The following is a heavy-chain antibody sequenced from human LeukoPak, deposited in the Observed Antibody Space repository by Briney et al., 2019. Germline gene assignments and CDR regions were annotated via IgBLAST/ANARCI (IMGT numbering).Heavy chain of an antibody. CDR3: AREGGSGSYVDY. V-gene: IGHV1-69*13. CDR1: GGTFSSYA. D-gene: IGHD3-10*01. J-gene: IGHJ4*02. Sequence: SVKVSCKASGGTFSSYAISWVRQAPGQGLEWMGGIIPIFGTANYAQKFQGRVTITADESTSTAYMELSGLRSEDTAVYYCAREGGSGSYVDYWGQGTLVTVSS. CDR2: IIPIFGTA.